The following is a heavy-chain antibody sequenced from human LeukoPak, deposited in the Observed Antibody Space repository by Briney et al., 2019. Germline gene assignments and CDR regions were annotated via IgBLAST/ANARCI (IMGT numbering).Heavy chain of an antibody. CDR3: ASSLGSSGMDV. V-gene: IGHV4-34*01. Sequence: SGTLSLTCAVYGGSFSGYYWSWIRQPPGKGLEWIGEINHSGSTNYNPSLKSRVTISVDTSKNQFSLKLSSVTAADTAVYYCASSLGSSGMDVWGQGTTVTVSS. CDR2: INHSGST. CDR1: GGSFSGYY. D-gene: IGHD1-26*01. J-gene: IGHJ6*02.